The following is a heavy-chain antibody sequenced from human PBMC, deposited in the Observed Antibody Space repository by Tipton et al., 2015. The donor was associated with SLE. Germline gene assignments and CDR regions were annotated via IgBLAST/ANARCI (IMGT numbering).Heavy chain of an antibody. J-gene: IGHJ1*01. D-gene: IGHD6-13*01. CDR3: ARDQDSSPEYFQH. Sequence: RLSCAASGFTFSSYAMHWVRQAPGKGLEWVAVISYVGSNKYYADSVKGRFTISRDNSKNTLYLQMNSLRAEDTAVYYCARDQDSSPEYFQHWGQGTLVTVSS. V-gene: IGHV3-30-3*01. CDR1: GFTFSSYA. CDR2: ISYVGSNK.